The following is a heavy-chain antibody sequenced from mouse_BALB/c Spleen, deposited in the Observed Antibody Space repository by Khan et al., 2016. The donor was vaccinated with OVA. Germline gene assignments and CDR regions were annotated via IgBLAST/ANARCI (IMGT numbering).Heavy chain of an antibody. J-gene: IGHJ2*01. Sequence: QVQLQQSGAELVKAGASVKMSCKASGYTFTSYWMNWVKQRLGQGLEWFAETNPTNGRTYYNEKFTSKATLTVDKSSSTAYMLLSGPTFEDSAVYYCARIKKIVATYFDYWGQGTTLTVSS. CDR1: GYTFTSYW. CDR2: TNPTNGRT. CDR3: ARIKKIVATYFDY. V-gene: IGHV1S81*02. D-gene: IGHD1-1*01.